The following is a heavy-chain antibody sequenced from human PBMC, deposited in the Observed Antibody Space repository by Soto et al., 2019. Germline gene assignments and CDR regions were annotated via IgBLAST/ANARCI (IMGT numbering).Heavy chain of an antibody. CDR1: GFTFSSYA. V-gene: IGHV3-30-3*01. CDR2: ISYDGSNK. J-gene: IGHJ4*02. CDR3: GKEKITIIVVVTPPDY. Sequence: QVQLVESGGGVVQPGRSLRLSCAASGFTFSSYAMHWVRQAPGKGLEWVAVISYDGSNKYYADSVKGRFTISRDNSKNPLYLQMNSLRPEDTAVYYGGKEKITIIVVVTPPDYRGRETLVTVSP. D-gene: IGHD3-22*01.